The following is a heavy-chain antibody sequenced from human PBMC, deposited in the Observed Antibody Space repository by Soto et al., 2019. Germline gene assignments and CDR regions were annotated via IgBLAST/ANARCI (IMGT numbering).Heavy chain of an antibody. D-gene: IGHD3-10*01. J-gene: IGHJ6*02. V-gene: IGHV3-48*02. CDR1: GFTFSSYS. CDR3: ARDRGSGSYRYYYYGMDV. CDR2: ISSSSSTI. Sequence: GGSLRLSCAASGFTFSSYSMNWVRQAPGKGLEWVSYISSSSSTIYYADSVKGRFTISRDNAKNSLYLQMNSPRDEDTAVYYCARDRGSGSYRYYYYGMDVWGQGTTVTVSS.